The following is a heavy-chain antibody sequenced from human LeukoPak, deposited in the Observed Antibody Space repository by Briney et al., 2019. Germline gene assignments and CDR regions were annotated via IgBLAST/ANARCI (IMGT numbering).Heavy chain of an antibody. D-gene: IGHD2-15*01. CDR2: ISAYNGNT. Sequence: GASVKVSCKASGYTFNSFGISWVRQAPEQGLEWMGWISAYNGNTHHPEKLQGRLTMTTDTPTSTAYMELRSLRSDDTAIYYCARDTVMMVGSYYYGKDVWGQGTTVTVSS. J-gene: IGHJ6*02. CDR1: GYTFNSFG. CDR3: ARDTVMMVGSYYYGKDV. V-gene: IGHV1-18*01.